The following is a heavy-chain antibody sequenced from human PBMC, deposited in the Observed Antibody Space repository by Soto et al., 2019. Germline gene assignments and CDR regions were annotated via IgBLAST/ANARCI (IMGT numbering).Heavy chain of an antibody. Sequence: GGSLRLSCSVSGFTFISHAMSWVRHAARKGLECVSSITGSGDSTYYADSVKGRFTISRDKSKSTLYLQMNSLRAEDTAVYYCAKDLQFSGWLSAQTFDYWGQGTQVTVS. J-gene: IGHJ4*02. V-gene: IGHV3-23*01. CDR1: GFTFISHA. CDR2: ITGSGDST. D-gene: IGHD6-19*01. CDR3: AKDLQFSGWLSAQTFDY.